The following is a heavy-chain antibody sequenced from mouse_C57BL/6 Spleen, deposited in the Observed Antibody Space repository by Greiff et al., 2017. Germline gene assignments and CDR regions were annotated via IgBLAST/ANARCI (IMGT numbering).Heavy chain of an antibody. CDR3: ARSKSYDGYFMAWFAY. J-gene: IGHJ3*01. V-gene: IGHV3-1*01. D-gene: IGHD2-3*01. Sequence: VQLQQSGPGMVKPSQSLSLTCTVTGYSITSGYDWHWIRHFPGNKLEWMGYISYSGSTNYNPSLKSRISITHDTSKNHFFLKLNSVTTEDTATYYCARSKSYDGYFMAWFAYWGQGTLVTVSA. CDR2: ISYSGST. CDR1: GYSITSGYD.